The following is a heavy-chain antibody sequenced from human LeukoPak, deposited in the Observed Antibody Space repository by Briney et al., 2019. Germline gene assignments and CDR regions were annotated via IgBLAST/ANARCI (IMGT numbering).Heavy chain of an antibody. CDR2: ISGSGGST. Sequence: PGGTLRLSCAASGFTFSSYGMSWVRQAPGKGLEWVSAISGSGGSTYYADSVRGRFTISRDNPNNMVYLQMNSLRAEDTAVYYCASGGYDILTASGYWGQGTLVTVSS. V-gene: IGHV3-23*01. D-gene: IGHD3-9*01. J-gene: IGHJ4*02. CDR3: ASGGYDILTASGY. CDR1: GFTFSSYG.